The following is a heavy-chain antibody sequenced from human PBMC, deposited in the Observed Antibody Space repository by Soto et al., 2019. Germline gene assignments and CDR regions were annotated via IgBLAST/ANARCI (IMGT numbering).Heavy chain of an antibody. CDR3: ARDLGSSRTSCYVHWFDP. V-gene: IGHV1-69*01. CDR1: GGTFSSYA. Sequence: QVQLVQSGAEVKKPGSSVKVSCKASGGTFSSYAISWVRQAPGQGLEWMGGIIPIFGTANYAQKFQGRVTITADESTRTAYMELSRLRSEDTAVYYCARDLGSSRTSCYVHWFDPWRQGTLVTVSS. CDR2: IIPIFGTA. D-gene: IGHD2-2*01. J-gene: IGHJ5*02.